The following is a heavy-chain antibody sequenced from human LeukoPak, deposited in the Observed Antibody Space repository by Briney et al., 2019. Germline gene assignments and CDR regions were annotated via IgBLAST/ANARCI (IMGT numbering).Heavy chain of an antibody. J-gene: IGHJ4*02. V-gene: IGHV5-51*01. CDR3: ARHPDY. CDR1: GDRLTSYW. Sequence: GEALKISCKGSGDRLTSYWVGWVRQMPGKGLEWMGIIYPGDSDTRYSPSFQGQVTISADKSISTAYLQWSSLKASDTAMYYCARHPDYWGQGALVTVSS. CDR2: IYPGDSDT.